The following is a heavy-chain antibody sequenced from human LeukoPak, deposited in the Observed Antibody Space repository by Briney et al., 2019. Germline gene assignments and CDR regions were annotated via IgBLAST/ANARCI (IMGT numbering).Heavy chain of an antibody. D-gene: IGHD3-10*01. CDR3: ATLGFGELFTPNWFDP. Sequence: VASVKVSCKTSGYTFTTYGISWVRQAPGQGLEWMGWIATSTGNTKYAQKFQGRVTMTIDTATSTAYMEVRSLRSDDTAVYYCATLGFGELFTPNWFDPWGQGTLVTVSS. V-gene: IGHV1-18*01. J-gene: IGHJ5*02. CDR2: IATSTGNT. CDR1: GYTFTTYG.